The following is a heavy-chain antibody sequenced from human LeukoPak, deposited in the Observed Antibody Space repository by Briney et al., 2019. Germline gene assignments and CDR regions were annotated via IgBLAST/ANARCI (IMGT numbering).Heavy chain of an antibody. CDR1: GFTFSSYW. CDR2: VYPNGST. Sequence: GSLRLSCAASGFTFSSYWMHWVRQPAGKGLEWIGRVYPNGSTNYNPSLESRVTFSIDKSKKHFSLRLTSVTAADTAVYYCASTQVYVDPTSPIDYWGQGTLVTVSS. J-gene: IGHJ4*02. D-gene: IGHD3-9*01. V-gene: IGHV4-4*07. CDR3: ASTQVYVDPTSPIDY.